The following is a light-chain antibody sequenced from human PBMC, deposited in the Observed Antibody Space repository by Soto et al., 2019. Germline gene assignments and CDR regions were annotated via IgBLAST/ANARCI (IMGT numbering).Light chain of an antibody. CDR2: SHN. J-gene: IGLJ2*01. CDR3: SAWDDSLNALV. Sequence: QSVLTQPPSASGTSGQRVTISCSGSNSNIGENTVNWYHQVPGTAPKLLIYSHNERPSGVPDRFSGSKSGTSASLVISGLQSEDEAVYYCSAWDDSLNALVFGGGTKVTVL. CDR1: NSNIGENT. V-gene: IGLV1-44*01.